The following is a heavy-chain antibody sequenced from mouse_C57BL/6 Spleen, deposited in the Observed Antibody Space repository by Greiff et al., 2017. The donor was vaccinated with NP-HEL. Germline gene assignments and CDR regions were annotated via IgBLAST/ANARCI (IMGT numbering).Heavy chain of an antibody. J-gene: IGHJ3*01. CDR3: TRGDCGSSTGFAY. V-gene: IGHV1-15*01. D-gene: IGHD1-1*01. CDR2: IDPETGGT. Sequence: VQLQQSGAELVRPGASVTLSCKASGYTFTDYEMHWVKQTPVHGLEWIGAIDPETGGTAYNQKFKGKAILTADKSSSTAYMELRSLTSEDSAVYYCTRGDCGSSTGFAYWGQGTLVTVSA. CDR1: GYTFTDYE.